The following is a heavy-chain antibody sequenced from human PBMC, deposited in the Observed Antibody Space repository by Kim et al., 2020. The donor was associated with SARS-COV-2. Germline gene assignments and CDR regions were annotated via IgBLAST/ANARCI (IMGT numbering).Heavy chain of an antibody. Sequence: GGSLRLSCAASGFTFSSYGMHWVRQAPGKGLEWVAVISYDGSNKYYADSVKGRFTISRDNTKNTLYLQMNSLRAEDTAVYYCAKGRASYGYEYWFDYCGQGTLVTVSS. J-gene: IGHJ4*02. D-gene: IGHD5-18*01. CDR1: GFTFSSYG. CDR2: ISYDGSNK. CDR3: AKGRASYGYEYWFDY. V-gene: IGHV3-30*18.